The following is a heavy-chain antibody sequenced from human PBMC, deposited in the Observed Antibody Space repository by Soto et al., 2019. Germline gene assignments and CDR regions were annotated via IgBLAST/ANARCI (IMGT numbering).Heavy chain of an antibody. J-gene: IGHJ4*02. CDR2: IIPIFGTA. V-gene: IGHV1-69*13. Sequence: GASVKVSCKASGGTFSSYAISWVRQAPGQGLEWMGGIIPIFGTANYAQKFQGRVTITADESTSTAYMELSSLRSEDTAVYYCARPAAAAGPFDYWGQGTLVTVS. CDR3: ARPAAAAGPFDY. D-gene: IGHD6-13*01. CDR1: GGTFSSYA.